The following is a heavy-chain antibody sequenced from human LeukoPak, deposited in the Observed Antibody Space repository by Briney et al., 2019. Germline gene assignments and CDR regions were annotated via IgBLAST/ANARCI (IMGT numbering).Heavy chain of an antibody. CDR3: TKDRGYSYTNGMDV. J-gene: IGHJ6*02. D-gene: IGHD5-18*01. Sequence: GGSLRLSCAASGFTFSSYAMSWVRQAPGKGLEWVSCISGGGGSTYYADSVKGRFTISRDNSKNTVYLQMNSLRAEDTAVYYCTKDRGYSYTNGMDVWGQGTTVTVSS. CDR1: GFTFSSYA. CDR2: ISGGGGST. V-gene: IGHV3-23*01.